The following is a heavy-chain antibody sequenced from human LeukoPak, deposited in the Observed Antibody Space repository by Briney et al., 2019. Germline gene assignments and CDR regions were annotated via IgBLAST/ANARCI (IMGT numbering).Heavy chain of an antibody. J-gene: IGHJ4*02. CDR3: ARGPYYYDSTEGYYFDY. D-gene: IGHD3-22*01. V-gene: IGHV1-8*01. Sequence: ASVKVSCKASGYTFTSYDINWVRQATGQGLEWMGWMNPNSGNTGYAQKFQGRVTMTRNTSISTAYMELSSLRSEDTAVYYCARGPYYYDSTEGYYFDYWGQGTLVTVSS. CDR2: MNPNSGNT. CDR1: GYTFTSYD.